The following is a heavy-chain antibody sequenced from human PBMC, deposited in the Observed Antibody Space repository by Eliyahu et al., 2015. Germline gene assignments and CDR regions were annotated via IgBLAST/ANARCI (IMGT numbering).Heavy chain of an antibody. CDR3: AKDLGYGKYYYYYGMDV. V-gene: IGHV3-23*01. CDR2: IXGSGGST. D-gene: IGHD6-13*01. CDR1: GFXFSXXA. J-gene: IGHJ6*02. Sequence: EVQLLESGGGLVQPXGSLRLSCASXGFXFSXXAMGWVRQAPGXGLEWVSAIXGSGGSTYYADSVKGRFTISRDNSKNTLYLQMNSLRAEDTAVYYCAKDLGYGKYYYYYGMDVWGQGTTVTVSS.